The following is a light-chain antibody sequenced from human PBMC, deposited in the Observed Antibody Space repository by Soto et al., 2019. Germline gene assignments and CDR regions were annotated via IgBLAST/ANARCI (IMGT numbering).Light chain of an antibody. CDR3: QQFNSYPYT. Sequence: AIQLTQSPSSLSASVGDRVTITCRASQGISSALAWYHQKPGKAPKLLIYDASSLESGVPSRFSGSGSGTDFTLTISSLQTEDFATYYCQQFNSYPYTFGQGTKVDIK. J-gene: IGKJ2*01. CDR1: QGISSA. CDR2: DAS. V-gene: IGKV1-13*02.